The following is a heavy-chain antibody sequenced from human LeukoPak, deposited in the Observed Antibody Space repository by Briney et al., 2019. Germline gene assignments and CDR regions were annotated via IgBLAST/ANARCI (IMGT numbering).Heavy chain of an antibody. D-gene: IGHD6-19*01. Sequence: SETLSLTCTVSGGYISSGGYYWSWIRQLPGKGLEWIGYIYYSGSTYYNPSLKSRVTISVDTSKNQFSLKLSSVTAADTAVYYCARGATVAGTGWFDPWGQGTLVTVSS. J-gene: IGHJ5*02. V-gene: IGHV4-31*03. CDR2: IYYSGST. CDR3: ARGATVAGTGWFDP. CDR1: GGYISSGGYY.